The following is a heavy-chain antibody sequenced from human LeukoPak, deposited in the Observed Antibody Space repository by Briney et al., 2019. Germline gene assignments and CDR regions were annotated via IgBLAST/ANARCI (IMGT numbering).Heavy chain of an antibody. V-gene: IGHV3-21*01. CDR1: GFTVSSNY. Sequence: GGSLRLSCAASGFTVSSNYMSWVRQAPGKGLEWVSSISSSSSYIYYADSVKGRFTISRDNAKSSLYLQMNSLRAEDTAVYYCARDPRRRYFDWLLSHFDYWGQGTLVTVSS. CDR3: ARDPRRRYFDWLLSHFDY. D-gene: IGHD3-9*01. CDR2: ISSSSSYI. J-gene: IGHJ4*02.